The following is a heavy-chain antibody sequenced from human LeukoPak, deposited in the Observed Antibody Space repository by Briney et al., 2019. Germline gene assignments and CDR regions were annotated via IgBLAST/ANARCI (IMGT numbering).Heavy chain of an antibody. Sequence: SETLSLTCTVSGASISPDYWSWIRQPPGKGLEFIGYIYYTGGTNYNPSLKSRVTISVDTSKNQFSLKLISVTAADTAVYRCARLAKVESRSLAHYFDSWGQGALVTVSS. D-gene: IGHD1-26*01. J-gene: IGHJ4*02. CDR3: ARLAKVESRSLAHYFDS. CDR2: IYYTGGT. V-gene: IGHV4-59*01. CDR1: GASISPDY.